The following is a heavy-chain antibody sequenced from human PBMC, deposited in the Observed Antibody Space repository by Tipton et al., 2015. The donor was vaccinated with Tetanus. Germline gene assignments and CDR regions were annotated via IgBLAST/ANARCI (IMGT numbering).Heavy chain of an antibody. Sequence: TLSLTCTVSDGSISSGGYYWSWIRQHPGKGLEWIGHIYYSGSTYYNPSLKSRVTISVDTSKNQFSLKLSSVTVADTAVYYCARTSGYLYSSYWGQGTLVTVSS. CDR1: DGSISSGGYY. CDR3: ARTSGYLYSSY. J-gene: IGHJ1*01. V-gene: IGHV4-31*03. CDR2: IYYSGST. D-gene: IGHD3-3*01.